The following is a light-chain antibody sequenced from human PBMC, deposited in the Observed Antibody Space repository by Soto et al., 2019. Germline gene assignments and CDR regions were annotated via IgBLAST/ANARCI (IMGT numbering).Light chain of an antibody. J-gene: IGKJ2*01. CDR1: QDISNF. CDR2: VAS. Sequence: DIQMTQSPSSLSASVGDRVTITCQASQDISNFLNWYQQKPGKAPKLLIYVASNLEAGVPPRFSGSGSGTDFTFTISSLQPEDNATYYCQQFDILPTFGQGTKLEIK. V-gene: IGKV1-33*01. CDR3: QQFDILPT.